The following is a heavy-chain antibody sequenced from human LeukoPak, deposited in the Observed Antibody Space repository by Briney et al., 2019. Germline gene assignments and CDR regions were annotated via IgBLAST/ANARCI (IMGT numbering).Heavy chain of an antibody. CDR1: GFTFSSYW. J-gene: IGHJ4*02. Sequence: GGSLRLXCAASGFTFSSYWMSWVRQAPGQGLEWVANVKQDGSETYYVDSVKGRFTISRDNAKNSLYLQMNSLRAEDTAVYYCARLAYCGGDCFSGLNPFDYWGQGALVTVSS. D-gene: IGHD2-21*01. CDR3: ARLAYCGGDCFSGLNPFDY. V-gene: IGHV3-7*01. CDR2: VKQDGSET.